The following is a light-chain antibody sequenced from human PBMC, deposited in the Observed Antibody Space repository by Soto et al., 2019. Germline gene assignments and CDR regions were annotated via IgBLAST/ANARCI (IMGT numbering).Light chain of an antibody. CDR3: SSYTSSSSFYV. CDR1: SSDVGGYNY. CDR2: DVS. Sequence: QSALTQPASVSGSPGQSITISCTGTSSDVGGYNYVSWYQQHPGKAPKLMIYDVSNRPSGVSYRFSGSKSGNTASLTISGLQAEDEADYYCSSYTSSSSFYVFGTGTKVTVL. V-gene: IGLV2-14*01. J-gene: IGLJ1*01.